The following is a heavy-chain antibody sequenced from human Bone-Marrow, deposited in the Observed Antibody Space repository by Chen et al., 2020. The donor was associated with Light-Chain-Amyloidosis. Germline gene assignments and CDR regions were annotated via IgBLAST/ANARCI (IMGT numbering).Heavy chain of an antibody. CDR2: IKQDGSEK. CDR1: GFTFSSYW. D-gene: IGHD3-10*01. J-gene: IGHJ6*03. V-gene: IGHV3-7*01. Sequence: VQLAESGGGLVKPGGSLRLSCAASGFTFSSYWMSWVRQAPGKGLEWVANIKQDGSEKYYVDSVKGRFTISRDNAKNSLYLQMNSLRAEDTAVYYCAREGRYITMVRGVIRYYYYMDVWGKGTTVTVSS. CDR3: AREGRYITMVRGVIRYYYYMDV.